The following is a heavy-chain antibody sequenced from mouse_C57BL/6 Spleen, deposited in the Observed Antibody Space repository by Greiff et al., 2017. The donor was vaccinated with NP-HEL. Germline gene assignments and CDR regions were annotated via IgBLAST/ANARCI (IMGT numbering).Heavy chain of an antibody. CDR1: GFTFSSYA. Sequence: EVQLVESGGGLVKPGGSLKLSCAASGFTFSSYAMSWVRQTPEQRLEWVATISHGGSYTYYPDNVKGRFTISRDNAKNNLYLQMSHLKSEDTAMYYCARDEGVTDWYFDVWGTGTTVTVSS. D-gene: IGHD2-2*01. V-gene: IGHV5-4*01. CDR3: ARDEGVTDWYFDV. CDR2: ISHGGSYT. J-gene: IGHJ1*03.